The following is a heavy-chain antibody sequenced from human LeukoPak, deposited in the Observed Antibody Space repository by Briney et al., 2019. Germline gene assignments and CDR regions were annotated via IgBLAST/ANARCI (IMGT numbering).Heavy chain of an antibody. J-gene: IGHJ2*01. CDR2: IKQDGSEK. CDR1: GFTMSSYW. Sequence: GGSLRLSCAASGFTMSSYWMSWVRQAPGKGLEWVANIKQDGSEKYYVDSVKGRFTISRDNAKNSLYLQMNSLRAEDTAVYYCARGPRYSGSYWYFDLWGRGTLVTVSS. CDR3: ARGPRYSGSYWYFDL. D-gene: IGHD1-26*01. V-gene: IGHV3-7*01.